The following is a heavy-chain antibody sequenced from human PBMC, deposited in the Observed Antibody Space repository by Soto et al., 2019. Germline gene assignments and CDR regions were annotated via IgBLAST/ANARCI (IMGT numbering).Heavy chain of an antibody. CDR1: GYSFTNYW. CDR2: IHPGDSDT. J-gene: IGHJ5*02. V-gene: IGHV5-51*01. Sequence: PGESLKISCQGSGYSFTNYWVGWVRQIPGRGLEWMGIIHPGDSDTRYSPFFQGQVTISADKSISTAYLQWSSLKASDTAMYYCARHNRYSSTWFEGWFDPWGQGTLVTVSS. CDR3: ARHNRYSSTWFEGWFDP. D-gene: IGHD6-13*01.